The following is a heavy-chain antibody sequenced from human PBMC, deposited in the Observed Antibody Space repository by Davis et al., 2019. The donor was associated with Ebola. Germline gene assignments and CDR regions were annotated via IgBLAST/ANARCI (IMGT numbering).Heavy chain of an antibody. Sequence: MPGGSLRLSCTVSGGSITSSSYYWGRIRQPPGKGLEWIGTISHTGSTYYNPSLKSRLTLSVDTSKNQFSLKLTSVTAADTAVYYCARRMDVWGQGTTVTVSS. J-gene: IGHJ6*02. CDR3: ARRMDV. CDR1: GGSITSSSYY. V-gene: IGHV4-39*01. CDR2: ISHTGST.